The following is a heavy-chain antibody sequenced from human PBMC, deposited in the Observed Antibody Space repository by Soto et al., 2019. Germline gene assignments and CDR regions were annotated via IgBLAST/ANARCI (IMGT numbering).Heavy chain of an antibody. CDR3: ARSRYYYGSGSFSDY. D-gene: IGHD3-10*01. CDR2: IKQDGSEK. CDR1: GFTFSSYW. V-gene: IGHV3-7*03. J-gene: IGHJ4*02. Sequence: PGGSLRLSCAASGFTFSSYWMSWVRQAPGKGLEWVANIKQDGSEKYYVDSVRGRFTISRDNAKNSLYLQMNSLRAEDTAVYYCARSRYYYGSGSFSDYWGQGTLVTVS.